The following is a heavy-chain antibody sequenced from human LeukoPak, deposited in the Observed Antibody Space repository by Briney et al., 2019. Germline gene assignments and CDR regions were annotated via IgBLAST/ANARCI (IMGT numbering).Heavy chain of an antibody. Sequence: GASVKVSCKASGGTFSSYAISWVRQAPGQGLEWMGRIIPILGIANYAQKFQGRVTITADESTSTAYMELSSLRSEDTAVYYCLVVPALGFDYWGQGTLVTVSS. J-gene: IGHJ4*02. CDR3: LVVPALGFDY. CDR1: GGTFSSYA. D-gene: IGHD2-2*01. CDR2: IIPILGIA. V-gene: IGHV1-69*04.